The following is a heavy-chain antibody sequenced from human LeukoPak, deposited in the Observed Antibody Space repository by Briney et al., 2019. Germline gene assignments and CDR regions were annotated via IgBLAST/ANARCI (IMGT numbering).Heavy chain of an antibody. J-gene: IGHJ4*02. CDR2: IYYSGST. CDR3: ARGRPRYSYGYNYYY. CDR1: GGSISSSSYY. V-gene: IGHV4-39*01. Sequence: KSSETLSLTCTVSGGSISSSSYYWGWIRQPPGKGLEWIGSIYYSGSTYYNPSLKSRVTISVDTSKNQFSLKLSSVTAADTAVYYCARGRPRYSYGYNYYYWGQGTLVTVSS. D-gene: IGHD5-18*01.